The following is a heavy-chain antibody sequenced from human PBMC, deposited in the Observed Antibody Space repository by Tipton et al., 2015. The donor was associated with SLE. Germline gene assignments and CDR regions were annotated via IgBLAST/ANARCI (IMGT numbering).Heavy chain of an antibody. J-gene: IGHJ4*02. V-gene: IGHV4-31*03. CDR2: IYYTMSA. CDR3: ARVPRTFYYDYSGHFDY. CDR1: GGPISRYS. Sequence: TLSLTCTVSGGPISRYSWNWIRQHPGRGLEWIGYIYYTMSAYYNPSLKSRVIISLDTSKNHFSLKLSSVTAADTAVYYCARVPRTFYYDYSGHFDYWGPGTLVTVSS. D-gene: IGHD3-22*01.